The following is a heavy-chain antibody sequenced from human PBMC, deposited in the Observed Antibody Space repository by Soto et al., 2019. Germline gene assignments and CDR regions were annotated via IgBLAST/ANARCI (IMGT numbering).Heavy chain of an antibody. CDR1: GDSIRGGYY. J-gene: IGHJ4*02. CDR2: IHDSGNT. Sequence: QVQLQESGPGLVKPSQNLSLTCSVSGDSIRGGYYWTWIRQHPGKGLEWLGYIHDSGNTYYNASRKSRRHISVDPSNNQLSLKLASVTAADTAVYYCARGSTSARIDNWGQGTLVTLSS. CDR3: ARGSTSARIDN. V-gene: IGHV4-31*02. D-gene: IGHD6-6*01.